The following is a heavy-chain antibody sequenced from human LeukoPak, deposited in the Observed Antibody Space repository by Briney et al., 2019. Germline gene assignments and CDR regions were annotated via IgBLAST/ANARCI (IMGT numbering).Heavy chain of an antibody. CDR3: ATGGKNIAAAGTGY. V-gene: IGHV3-21*01. J-gene: IGHJ4*02. CDR1: GFTFSSYS. Sequence: PGGSLRLSCAASGFTFSSYSMNWVRQAPGKGLEWVSSISSSSSYIYYADSVKGRFNISRDNAKNSLYLQMNSLRAEDTAVYYCATGGKNIAAAGTGYWGQGTLVTVSS. CDR2: ISSSSSYI. D-gene: IGHD6-13*01.